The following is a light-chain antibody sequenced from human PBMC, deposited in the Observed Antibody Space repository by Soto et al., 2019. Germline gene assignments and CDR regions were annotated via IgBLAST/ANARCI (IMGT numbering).Light chain of an antibody. CDR2: WAS. Sequence: DILMTQSPDSLAVSLGERATVNCMSSQSVSYSSNNNNYLAWYQQKAGQPPKVLIYWASTRESGVPDRFSGSGSETDFTLTISSLQAEHVAVYYCQQYYRTPITFGQGTRLEIK. J-gene: IGKJ5*01. V-gene: IGKV4-1*01. CDR3: QQYYRTPIT. CDR1: QSVSYSSNNNNY.